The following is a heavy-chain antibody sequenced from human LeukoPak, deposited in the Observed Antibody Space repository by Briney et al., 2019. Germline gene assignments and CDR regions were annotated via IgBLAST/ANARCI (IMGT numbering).Heavy chain of an antibody. D-gene: IGHD1-26*01. Sequence: ASVKVSCKASGYTFTSYGISWVRQAPGQGLEWMGWISAYNGNTNYAQKLQGRVTMTTDTSTSTAYMELRSLRSDDTAVYYCARGVVGAYEDYYYYYMDVWGKGTTVTVSS. CDR1: GYTFTSYG. CDR3: ARGVVGAYEDYYYYYMDV. V-gene: IGHV1-18*01. CDR2: ISAYNGNT. J-gene: IGHJ6*03.